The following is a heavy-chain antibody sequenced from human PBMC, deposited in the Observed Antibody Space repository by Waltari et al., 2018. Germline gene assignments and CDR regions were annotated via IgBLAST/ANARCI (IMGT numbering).Heavy chain of an antibody. J-gene: IGHJ4*02. V-gene: IGHV4-30-2*01. CDR3: ARGVVVPAAIPRYYFDY. CDR2: IYHSGST. D-gene: IGHD2-2*01. Sequence: QLQLQESGSGLVKPSQTLSLTCAVSGGSISSGGYSWSWIRQPPGKGLEWIGYIYHSGSTYYNPSLKSRVTISVDRSKNQFSLKLSSVTAADTAMYYCARGVVVPAAIPRYYFDYWGQGTLVTVSS. CDR1: GGSISSGGYS.